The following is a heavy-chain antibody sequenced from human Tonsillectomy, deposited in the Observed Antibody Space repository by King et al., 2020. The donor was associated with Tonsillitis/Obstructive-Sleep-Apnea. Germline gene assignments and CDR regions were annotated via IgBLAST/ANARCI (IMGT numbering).Heavy chain of an antibody. CDR3: ARNDYGGKDAAFDI. Sequence: QLQESGSGLVKPSQTLSLTCAVSGASISSGGYSWSWIRQPPGKGLEWIGYIYHTGSTYYNPSLKSRVTISVDKSKNHFSLKLSSVTAADTAVYYCARNDYGGKDAAFDIWGQGKMVTVSS. D-gene: IGHD4-23*01. CDR1: GASISSGGYS. J-gene: IGHJ3*02. V-gene: IGHV4-30-2*01. CDR2: IYHTGST.